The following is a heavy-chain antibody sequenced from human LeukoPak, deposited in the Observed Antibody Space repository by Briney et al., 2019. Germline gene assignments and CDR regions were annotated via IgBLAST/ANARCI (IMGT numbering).Heavy chain of an antibody. CDR2: IYYSGST. Sequence: SETLSLTCNVSGGSISSTNYYWGWIRQPPGKGLEWIGNIYYSGSTYNNPSLKSRVTISVDTSQNQFSLKLSSVTAADTAVYYRARDYNNYYFDYWGQGALVTVST. D-gene: IGHD4-11*01. CDR1: GGSISSTNYY. V-gene: IGHV4-39*02. CDR3: ARDYNNYYFDY. J-gene: IGHJ4*02.